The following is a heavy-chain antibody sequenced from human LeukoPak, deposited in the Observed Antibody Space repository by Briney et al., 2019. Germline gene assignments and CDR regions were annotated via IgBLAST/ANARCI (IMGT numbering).Heavy chain of an antibody. CDR3: ARVNEIAAAGTRRHYYGMDV. V-gene: IGHV4-59*01. J-gene: IGHJ6*02. CDR2: IYYSGST. D-gene: IGHD6-13*01. CDR1: GGSISSYY. Sequence: PSETLSLTCTVSGGSISSYYWSWIRQPPGKGLEWIGYIYYSGSTNSNPSLKSRVTISVDTSKNQFSLKLSSVTAADTAVYYCARVNEIAAAGTRRHYYGMDVWGQGTTVTVSS.